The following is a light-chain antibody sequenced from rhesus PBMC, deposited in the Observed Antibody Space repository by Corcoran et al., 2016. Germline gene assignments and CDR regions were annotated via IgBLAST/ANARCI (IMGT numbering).Light chain of an antibody. CDR2: EAS. Sequence: DIQMTQSPSSLSASVGDRVTITCRASQGITNDLAWYQQRPGETPKLLIYEASILQSGIPSRFSGSISGTDFTLTISSLQSEDFATYYCPHYYTTPWTFGPGTKVEIK. V-gene: IGKV1-25*01. CDR1: QGITND. CDR3: PHYYTTPWT. J-gene: IGKJ1*01.